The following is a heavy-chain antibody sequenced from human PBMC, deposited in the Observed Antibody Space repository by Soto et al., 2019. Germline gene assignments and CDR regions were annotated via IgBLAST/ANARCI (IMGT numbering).Heavy chain of an antibody. Sequence: SEILSLTCTVSGGSSSSYYCMWIRQPPGKGLEWIGYIYYSGSTNYNPSLKSRVTISVDTSKNQFSLKLSSVTAADTAVYYCARVKGPGWFDPWGQGTLVTVS. CDR1: GGSSSSYY. CDR2: IYYSGST. CDR3: ARVKGPGWFDP. J-gene: IGHJ5*02. V-gene: IGHV4-59*01.